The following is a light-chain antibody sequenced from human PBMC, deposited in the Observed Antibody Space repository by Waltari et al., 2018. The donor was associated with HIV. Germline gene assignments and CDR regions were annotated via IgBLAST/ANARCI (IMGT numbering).Light chain of an antibody. Sequence: QPKMTQAPSASKTPGQRITMSCSGGRSNLVNNFISWYQQFPGLAPRPVTYRNDQRPTGVPGRFSGSKSGTSAFLAITGLRLEDEATYICASWDDTLGHWIFGGGTKLTVL. CDR1: RSNLVNNF. CDR2: RND. CDR3: ASWDDTLGHWI. V-gene: IGLV1-47*01. J-gene: IGLJ3*02.